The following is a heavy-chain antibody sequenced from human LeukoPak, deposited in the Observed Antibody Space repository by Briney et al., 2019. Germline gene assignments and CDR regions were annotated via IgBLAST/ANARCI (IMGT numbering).Heavy chain of an antibody. J-gene: IGHJ6*02. Sequence: GESLKISCKGSGYRFTSYWIGWVRQMPGKGLEWMGIFYPGDSGATYSPSFQGQVTISVDKSISTDYLQWSSLKASDTAIYYCARYLAVTGTRDYYGMDVWGQGTTVTVSS. D-gene: IGHD6-19*01. CDR3: ARYLAVTGTRDYYGMDV. V-gene: IGHV5-51*01. CDR2: FYPGDSGA. CDR1: GYRFTSYW.